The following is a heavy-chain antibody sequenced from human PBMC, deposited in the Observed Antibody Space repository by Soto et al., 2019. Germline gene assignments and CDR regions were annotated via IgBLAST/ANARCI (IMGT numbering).Heavy chain of an antibody. Sequence: SETLSLTCTVSGGSISSGGYYWSWIRQHPGKGLEWIGYIYYSGSTYYNPSLKSRVTISVDTSKNQFSLKLSSVTAADTAVYYCASDLIPYCSSTSCYLDDYWGQGTLVTV. CDR3: ASDLIPYCSSTSCYLDDY. CDR2: IYYSGST. J-gene: IGHJ4*02. V-gene: IGHV4-31*03. D-gene: IGHD2-2*01. CDR1: GGSISSGGYY.